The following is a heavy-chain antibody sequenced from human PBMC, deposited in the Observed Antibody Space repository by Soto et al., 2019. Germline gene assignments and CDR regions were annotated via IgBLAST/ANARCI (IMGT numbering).Heavy chain of an antibody. CDR1: GFTFSSYS. V-gene: IGHV3-21*01. CDR3: ARDRSVATIEVVVAHENYYYYGMDV. J-gene: IGHJ6*02. D-gene: IGHD2-15*01. CDR2: ISSSSSYI. Sequence: EVQLVESGGGLVKPGGSLRLSCAASGFTFSSYSMNWVRQAPGKGLEWVSSISSSSSYIYYADSVKGRFTISRDNAKNSLYLQMNSLRAEDTAVYYCARDRSVATIEVVVAHENYYYYGMDVWGQGTTVTVSS.